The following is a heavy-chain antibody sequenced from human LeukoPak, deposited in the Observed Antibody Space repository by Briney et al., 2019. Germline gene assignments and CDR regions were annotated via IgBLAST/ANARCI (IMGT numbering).Heavy chain of an antibody. CDR1: GGSISNYY. CDR3: ARDHRYCSSTSCHNWFDP. V-gene: IGHV4-59*12. CDR2: IYYSGST. J-gene: IGHJ5*02. D-gene: IGHD2-2*01. Sequence: PSETLSLTCNVSGGSISNYYWSWIRQPPGKGLEWIGYIYYSGSTNYNPSLKSRVTISVDTSKNQFSLKLSSVTAADTAVYYCARDHRYCSSTSCHNWFDPWGQGTLVTVSS.